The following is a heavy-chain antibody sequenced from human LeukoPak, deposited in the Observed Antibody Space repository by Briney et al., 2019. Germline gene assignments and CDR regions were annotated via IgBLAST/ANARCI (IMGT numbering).Heavy chain of an antibody. J-gene: IGHJ4*02. CDR3: ARDRAAMDY. CDR1: GFTFSSYS. Sequence: GGSLRLSCAASGFTFSSYSMNWVRQAPGKGLEWVSYISSSSSTIYYADSVKGRFTISRDNAKNSLYLQMNSLRAEDTAVYYCARDRAAMDYWGQGTLVTVSS. CDR2: ISSSSSTI. D-gene: IGHD5-18*01. V-gene: IGHV3-48*01.